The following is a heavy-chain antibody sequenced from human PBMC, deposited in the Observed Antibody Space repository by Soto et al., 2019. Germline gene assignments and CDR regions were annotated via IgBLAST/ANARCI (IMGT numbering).Heavy chain of an antibody. D-gene: IGHD3-9*01. CDR2: MNPNSGNT. CDR1: GYTFTSYD. CDR3: ARVVTIFWDDYYYGMDV. J-gene: IGHJ6*02. Sequence: AALKVSCKASGYTFTSYDINWVRQATGQGLEWMGWMNPNSGNTGYAQKFQGRVTMTRNTSISTAYMELSSLRSEDTAVYYCARVVTIFWDDYYYGMDVWGQGTTVTVSS. V-gene: IGHV1-8*01.